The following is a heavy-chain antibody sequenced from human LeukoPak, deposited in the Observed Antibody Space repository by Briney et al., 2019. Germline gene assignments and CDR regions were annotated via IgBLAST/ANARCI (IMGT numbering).Heavy chain of an antibody. J-gene: IGHJ4*02. CDR1: GGTFSSYA. V-gene: IGHV1-69*06. CDR2: IIPIFGTA. CDR3: ARGGKYCSSTSCYNY. D-gene: IGHD2-2*02. Sequence: GASVKVSCKASGGTFSSYAISWVRQAPGQGLEWMGRIIPIFGTANYAQKFQGRVTITADKSTSTAYMELSSLRSEDTAGYYCARGGKYCSSTSCYNYWGQGTLVTVSS.